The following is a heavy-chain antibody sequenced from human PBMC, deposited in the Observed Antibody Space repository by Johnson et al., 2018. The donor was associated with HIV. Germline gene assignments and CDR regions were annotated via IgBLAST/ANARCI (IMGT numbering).Heavy chain of an antibody. Sequence: QLVESGGGLVQPGRSLRLSCAASGFTFDDYAMHWVRQAPGKGLEWVSGISWNSGSIGYADSVKGRFTISRDNAKNSLYLQMNSLRAEDTALYYCARRDSGSLSFDIWGPGTMVTVSS. V-gene: IGHV3-9*01. CDR1: GFTFDDYA. CDR3: ARRDSGSLSFDI. CDR2: ISWNSGSI. J-gene: IGHJ3*02. D-gene: IGHD1-26*01.